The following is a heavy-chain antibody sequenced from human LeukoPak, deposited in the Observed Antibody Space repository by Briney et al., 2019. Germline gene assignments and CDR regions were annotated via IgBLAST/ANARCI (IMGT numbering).Heavy chain of an antibody. J-gene: IGHJ3*02. CDR3: ARVIFGNRSSYDSHDAFDI. V-gene: IGHV1-2*04. CDR2: INPNSGGT. CDR1: GYTFTGYY. Sequence: ASVKVSCKASGYTFTGYYMHWVRQAPGQGPEWMGWINPNSGGTNYAQKFQGWVTMTRDTSTSTAYMELSRLRSDDTAVYYCARVIFGNRSSYDSHDAFDIWGQGTMVTVSS. D-gene: IGHD3-22*01.